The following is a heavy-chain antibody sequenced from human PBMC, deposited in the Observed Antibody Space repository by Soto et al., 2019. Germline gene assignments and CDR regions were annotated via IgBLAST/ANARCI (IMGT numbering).Heavy chain of an antibody. CDR3: ARAPEDYGDYVDYSRGFYFDY. J-gene: IGHJ4*02. D-gene: IGHD4-17*01. CDR2: IYYSGST. CDR1: GGSISSGDYY. Sequence: KTSETLSLTCTVSGGSISSGDYYWSWIRQPPGKGLEWIGYIYYSGSTYYNPSLKSRVTISVDTSKNQFSLKLSSVTAADTAVYYCARAPEDYGDYVDYSRGFYFDYWGQGTLVTVSS. V-gene: IGHV4-30-4*01.